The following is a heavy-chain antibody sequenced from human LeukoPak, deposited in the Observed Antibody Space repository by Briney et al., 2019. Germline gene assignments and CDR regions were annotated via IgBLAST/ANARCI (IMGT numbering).Heavy chain of an antibody. CDR3: ARDWGIAAATPYYFDH. V-gene: IGHV4-61*09. J-gene: IGHJ4*02. CDR1: VGSISSGNYY. D-gene: IGHD6-13*01. Sequence: SETLSLTCTVSVGSISSGNYYYSWIRQSAGKGMEWIGNIYMSGSTRYNPSLMSRVAMSVDTSKNQFSLKVSSATAADTAVYYCARDWGIAAATPYYFDHWGQGILVTVSS. CDR2: IYMSGST.